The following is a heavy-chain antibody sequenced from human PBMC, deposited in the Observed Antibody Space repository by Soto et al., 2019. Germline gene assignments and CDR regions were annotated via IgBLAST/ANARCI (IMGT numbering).Heavy chain of an antibody. Sequence: VASVKVSCKASGGTFSSYAISWVRQAPGQGLEWMGGIIPIFGTANYAQKFQGRVTITADESTSTAYMELSSLRSEDTAVYYCARGRRGGMDVWGQGTTVTVSS. J-gene: IGHJ6*02. CDR1: GGTFSSYA. CDR2: IIPIFGTA. V-gene: IGHV1-69*13. CDR3: ARGRRGGMDV.